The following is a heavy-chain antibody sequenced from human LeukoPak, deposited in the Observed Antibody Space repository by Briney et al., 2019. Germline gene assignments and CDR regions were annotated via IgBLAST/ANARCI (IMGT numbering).Heavy chain of an antibody. V-gene: IGHV3-23*01. CDR1: GFTFSSYA. CDR2: ISGSGGST. D-gene: IGHD2-15*01. J-gene: IGHJ4*02. CDR3: ARDSAFSSYSY. Sequence: GGSLRLSCAASGFTFSSYAMSWVRQAPGKGLEWVSAISGSGGSTYYADSVKGRFTISRDDSKNTLFLQMDSLRAEDTAIYYCARDSAFSSYSYWGQGALVTVSS.